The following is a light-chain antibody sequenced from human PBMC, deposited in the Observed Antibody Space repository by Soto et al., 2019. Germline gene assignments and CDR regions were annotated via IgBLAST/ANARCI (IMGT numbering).Light chain of an antibody. CDR2: DDS. CDR1: NIGGKS. J-gene: IGLJ1*01. CDR3: QVWDYRSDHV. V-gene: IGLV3-21*02. Sequence: YELTQAPAVSVAPGQTARITCGGNNIGGKSVHWYQQKPGQAPVLVVYDDSDRPSGIPERFSGSNSGNTATLTISRVEAGDEADYYCQVWDYRSDHVFGTGTKVTVL.